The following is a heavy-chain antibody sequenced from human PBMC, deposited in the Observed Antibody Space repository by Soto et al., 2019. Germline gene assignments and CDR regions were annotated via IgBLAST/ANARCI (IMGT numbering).Heavy chain of an antibody. V-gene: IGHV1-3*01. D-gene: IGHD4-4*01. J-gene: IGHJ6*02. CDR1: GYTFSTYG. CDR2: FNAGNGNT. Sequence: GASVKVSCKASGYTFSTYGIHWVRQAPGQRLEGMERFNAGNGNTKYSQKFQGRVTITRDTSASTAYMELSSLRSEDTAVYYCASSYSNYALIDYYYYGMDVWGQGTTVTVSS. CDR3: ASSYSNYALIDYYYYGMDV.